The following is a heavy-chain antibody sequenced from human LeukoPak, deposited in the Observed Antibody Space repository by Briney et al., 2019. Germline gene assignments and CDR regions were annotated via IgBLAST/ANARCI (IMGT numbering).Heavy chain of an antibody. CDR2: ISYDGSNK. CDR3: AKRYCSGGSCYPPSFDY. D-gene: IGHD2-15*01. Sequence: PGGSLRLSCAASGFTFSSYAMHWVRQAPGKGLEWVAVISYDGSNKYYADSVKGRFTISRDNSKNTLYLQMNSLRAEDTAVYYCAKRYCSGGSCYPPSFDYWGQGTLVTVSS. J-gene: IGHJ4*02. V-gene: IGHV3-30-3*01. CDR1: GFTFSSYA.